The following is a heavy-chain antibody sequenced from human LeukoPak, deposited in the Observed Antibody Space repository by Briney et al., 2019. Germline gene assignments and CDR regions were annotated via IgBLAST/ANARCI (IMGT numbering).Heavy chain of an antibody. Sequence: GGSLRLSCAASGFTFSTYWMHWVRQAPGKGLVWVSRINTDGSSTNYADSVKGRFTISRDNVKNTLFLQMNSLRAEDTAVYYCARERYRSGWLDAIDVWGQGTMVTVSS. J-gene: IGHJ3*01. CDR3: ARERYRSGWLDAIDV. CDR2: INTDGSST. V-gene: IGHV3-74*01. D-gene: IGHD6-19*01. CDR1: GFTFSTYW.